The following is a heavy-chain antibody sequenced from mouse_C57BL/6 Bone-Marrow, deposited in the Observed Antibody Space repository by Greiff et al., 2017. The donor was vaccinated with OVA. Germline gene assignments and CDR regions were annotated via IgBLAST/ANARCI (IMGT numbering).Heavy chain of an antibody. V-gene: IGHV1-54*01. CDR2: INPGSGGT. Sequence: VQLQQSGAELVRPGTSVKVSCKASGYAFTNYLIEWVKQRPGQGLEWIGVINPGSGGTNYNEKFKGKATLTADKSSSTAYMQLSSLTSEDSAVYFCATAQAGAYWGKGTLVTVSA. D-gene: IGHD3-2*02. CDR1: GYAFTNYL. CDR3: ATAQAGAY. J-gene: IGHJ3*01.